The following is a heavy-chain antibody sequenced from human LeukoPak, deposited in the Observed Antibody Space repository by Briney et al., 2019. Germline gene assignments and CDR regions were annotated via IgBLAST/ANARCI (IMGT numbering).Heavy chain of an antibody. D-gene: IGHD2-21*01. Sequence: SETLSLTCTVSGGSINNYYWSWIRQPPGKGLEWIGYIHYSGSTSYNPSLKSRVTISVDTSKNQFSLKLSSVTAADTAVYYCAKAYSGFDPWGQGTLVTVSS. J-gene: IGHJ5*02. V-gene: IGHV4-59*01. CDR1: GGSINNYY. CDR3: AKAYSGFDP. CDR2: IHYSGST.